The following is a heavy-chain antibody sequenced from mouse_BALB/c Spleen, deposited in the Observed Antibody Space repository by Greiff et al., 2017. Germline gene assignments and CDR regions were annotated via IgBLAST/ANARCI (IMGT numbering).Heavy chain of an antibody. CDR3: ARGPGSSHWYFDV. CDR2: FNPGSGGT. Sequence: VQLQESGAELVRPGTSVKVSCKASGYAFTNNLLEWVKQRPGQGLEWIGVFNPGSGGTNYNEKFKGKATLTADKSSSTAYMQLSSLTSDDSAVYFCARGPGSSHWYFDVWGAGTTVTVSS. CDR1: GYAFTNNL. D-gene: IGHD1-1*01. J-gene: IGHJ1*01. V-gene: IGHV1-54*01.